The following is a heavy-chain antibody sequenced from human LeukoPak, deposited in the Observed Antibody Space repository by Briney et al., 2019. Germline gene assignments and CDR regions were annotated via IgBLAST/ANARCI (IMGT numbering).Heavy chain of an antibody. CDR3: AKETRGYCGGDCLSAYFDY. V-gene: IGHV3-23*01. CDR2: ISGSGGST. Sequence: PGGSLRLSCAVSGFTFSSYDMSWVRQAPGKGLEWVSGISGSGGSTYYADSVKGRFTISRDNSKNTLYLQMNSLRAEDTAVYYCAKETRGYCGGDCLSAYFDYWGQGTLVTVSS. J-gene: IGHJ4*02. D-gene: IGHD2-21*02. CDR1: GFTFSSYD.